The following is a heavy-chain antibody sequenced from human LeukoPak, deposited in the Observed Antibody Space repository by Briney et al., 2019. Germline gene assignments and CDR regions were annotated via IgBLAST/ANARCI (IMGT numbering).Heavy chain of an antibody. CDR2: IYSGST. CDR1: GFTFSSYE. CDR3: ARRAGAYSHPYDY. J-gene: IGHJ4*02. V-gene: IGHV3-53*01. Sequence: PGGSLRLSCAASGFTFSSYEMNWVRQAPGKGLEWVSFIYSGSTHYSDSVEGRFTISRDNSKSTLYLQMNSLRAEDTAVYYCARRAGAYSHPYDYWGQGTLVTVSS. D-gene: IGHD4/OR15-4a*01.